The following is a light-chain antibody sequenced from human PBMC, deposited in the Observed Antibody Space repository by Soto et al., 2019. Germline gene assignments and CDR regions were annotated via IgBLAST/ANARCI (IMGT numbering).Light chain of an antibody. CDR3: KQLNSYQIP. Sequence: IQLTQSPSSLSGSVGDRVTITFRARQGISSYLAWYQQKPGKDTKILIYAESTLQSGVKSRFSGSGSGTDFTLTISSMQPEDFATYYCKQLNSYQIPLGQGTRLELK. V-gene: IGKV1-9*01. CDR1: QGISSY. CDR2: AES. J-gene: IGKJ5*01.